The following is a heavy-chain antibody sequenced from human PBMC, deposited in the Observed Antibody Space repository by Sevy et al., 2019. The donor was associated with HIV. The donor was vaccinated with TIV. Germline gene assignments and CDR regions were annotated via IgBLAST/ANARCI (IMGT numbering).Heavy chain of an antibody. CDR2: ISFDGSDK. J-gene: IGHJ3*01. CDR1: GFDFSTYD. D-gene: IGHD3-22*01. Sequence: GGSLRLSCAASGFDFSTYDMHWVRQAPGKGLEWVAFISFDGSDKWYVHSVKGRFTISRDNSKNTLYVQMNTLRDEDTAVYYCAKRERSYYDSSGNYDAFDVWGQGTSVTVSS. CDR3: AKRERSYYDSSGNYDAFDV. V-gene: IGHV3-33*03.